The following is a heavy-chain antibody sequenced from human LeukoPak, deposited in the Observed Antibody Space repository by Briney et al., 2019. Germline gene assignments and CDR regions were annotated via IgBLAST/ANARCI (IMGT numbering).Heavy chain of an antibody. CDR3: ARHEYGLLDY. V-gene: IGHV4-39*01. J-gene: IGHJ4*02. D-gene: IGHD4/OR15-4a*01. Sequence: SETLSLPCTVSGGSISSSSYYWGWIRQPPGKGLEWIGSIYYSGSTYYNPSLKSRVTISVDTSKNQFSLKLSSVTAADTAVYYCARHEYGLLDYWGQGTLVTVSS. CDR1: GGSISSSSYY. CDR2: IYYSGST.